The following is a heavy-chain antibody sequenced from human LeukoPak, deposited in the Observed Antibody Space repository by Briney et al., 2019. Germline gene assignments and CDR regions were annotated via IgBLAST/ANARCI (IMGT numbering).Heavy chain of an antibody. CDR2: ITGDGAT. CDR3: AKGAAAGLVDWFDP. CDR1: GFTFTNFA. D-gene: IGHD6-25*01. V-gene: IGHV3-23*01. J-gene: IGHJ5*02. Sequence: GGSLRLSCAVSGFTFTNFAMMWVRQAPGKGLQWVSSITGDGATYYADSVRSRFMLSRDTSKNTLYLQMNSLTAEDTALYYCAKGAAAGLVDWFDPWGQGTLVTVSS.